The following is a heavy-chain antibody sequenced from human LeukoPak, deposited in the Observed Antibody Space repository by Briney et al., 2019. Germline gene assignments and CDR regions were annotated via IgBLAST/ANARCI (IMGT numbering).Heavy chain of an antibody. CDR1: GGSISSGGYS. D-gene: IGHD3-10*01. V-gene: IGHV4-30-4*07. CDR2: IYYSGST. J-gene: IGHJ6*03. Sequence: PSETLSLTCAVSGGSISSGGYSWSWIRQPPGKGLEWIGYIYYSGSTYYNPSLKSRVTISVDTSKNQFSLKLSSVTAADTAVYYCARVEKGWFGGDYYYYMDVWGKGTTVTVSS. CDR3: ARVEKGWFGGDYYYYMDV.